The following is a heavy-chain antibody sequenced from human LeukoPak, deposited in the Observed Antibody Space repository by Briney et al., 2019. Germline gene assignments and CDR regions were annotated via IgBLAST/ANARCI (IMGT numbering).Heavy chain of an antibody. CDR3: ARVPMGSDFWAFDI. CDR2: SYYTVST. Sequence: SETLSLTCTVSGGSISSYYWSWIRQPPGKGLEWIGFSYYTVSTNYNPSLKSRVTISMDTSKKQFSLNLTSVTAADTALYYCARVPMGSDFWAFDIWGQGTMVTVSS. J-gene: IGHJ3*02. V-gene: IGHV4-59*01. CDR1: GGSISSYY. D-gene: IGHD3-3*01.